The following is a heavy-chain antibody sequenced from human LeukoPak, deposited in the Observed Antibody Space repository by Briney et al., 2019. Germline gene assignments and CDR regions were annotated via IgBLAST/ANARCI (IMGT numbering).Heavy chain of an antibody. CDR1: GFTFSSYG. CDR2: ISYDGSNK. CDR3: AIQGDSSGYYPDY. V-gene: IGHV3-30*03. D-gene: IGHD3-22*01. Sequence: GGSLRLSCAASGFTFSSYGMHWVRQAPGKGLEWVAVISYDGSNKYYADSVKGRFTTSRDNSKNTLYLQMNSLRAEDTAVYYCAIQGDSSGYYPDYWGQGTLVTVSS. J-gene: IGHJ4*02.